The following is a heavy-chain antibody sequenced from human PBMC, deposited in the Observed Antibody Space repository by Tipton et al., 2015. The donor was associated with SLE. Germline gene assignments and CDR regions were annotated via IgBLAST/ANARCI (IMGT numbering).Heavy chain of an antibody. CDR2: ISAYSGNT. V-gene: IGHV1-18*01. CDR3: ARVQAEAGPECY. CDR1: GYPFTSYG. J-gene: IGHJ4*02. D-gene: IGHD6-13*01. Sequence: QSGPEVKKPGASVKVSCKASGYPFTSYGISWVRQAPGQGLEWLGWISAYSGNTNYAQKFQGRVTMTKNPSTSTAYMELRCLRSDDTAVYYCARVQAEAGPECYWGQGTLVAVSS.